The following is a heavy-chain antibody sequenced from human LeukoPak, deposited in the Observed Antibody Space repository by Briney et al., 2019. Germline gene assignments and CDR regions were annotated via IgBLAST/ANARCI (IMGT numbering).Heavy chain of an antibody. J-gene: IGHJ4*02. D-gene: IGHD5-24*01. CDR3: AKVVEMATITGFDY. CDR2: ISGSGGST. CDR1: GFTFSSYA. Sequence: QTGGSLRLSCAASGFTFSSYAMSWVRQAPGKGLEWVSAISGSGGSTYYADSVKGRFTISRDNSKNTLYLQMNSLRAEDTAVYYCAKVVEMATITGFDYWGQGTLVTVSS. V-gene: IGHV3-23*01.